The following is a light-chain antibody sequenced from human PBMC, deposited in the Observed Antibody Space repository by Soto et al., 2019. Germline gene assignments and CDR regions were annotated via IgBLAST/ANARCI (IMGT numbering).Light chain of an antibody. Sequence: EIVMTQSPATLSVSPGERATLSCRASQSVSSKLAWYQQKPGQAPRLLIYGASTRATGIPARFSGSGSGTEFTLTISSLQSEDFAVYYCQQYGGSTRTFGQGTKVEIK. CDR3: QQYGGSTRT. V-gene: IGKV3-15*01. CDR2: GAS. CDR1: QSVSSK. J-gene: IGKJ1*01.